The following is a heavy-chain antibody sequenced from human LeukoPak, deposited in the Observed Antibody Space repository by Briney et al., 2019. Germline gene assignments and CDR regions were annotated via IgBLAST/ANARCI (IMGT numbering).Heavy chain of an antibody. CDR3: ARDKSADYGDSYFDS. D-gene: IGHD4-17*01. CDR2: IKQDGGEE. J-gene: IGHJ4*02. V-gene: IGHV3-7*01. Sequence: GGSLRLSCAASGFIFSTYWMSWVRQTPGKGLEWVANIKQDGGEEHYVDSVKGRFTISRDNAKNSLYLQMNSLRAEDTAVYYCARDKSADYGDSYFDSWGQGILVTVSS. CDR1: GFIFSTYW.